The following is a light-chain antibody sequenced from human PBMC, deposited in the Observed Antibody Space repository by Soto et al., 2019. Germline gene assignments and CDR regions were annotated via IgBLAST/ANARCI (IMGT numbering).Light chain of an antibody. CDR2: DAS. J-gene: IGKJ2*01. Sequence: EIVLTQSPATLSLSPGERATLSCRASQSVSSYLAWYQHKPGQAPRLLIYDASNRATGIPARFSGSGSGTDFTLTISSLEPEDFAVYYCQQRSNWPPYTFVQGTKLEIK. CDR3: QQRSNWPPYT. CDR1: QSVSSY. V-gene: IGKV3-11*01.